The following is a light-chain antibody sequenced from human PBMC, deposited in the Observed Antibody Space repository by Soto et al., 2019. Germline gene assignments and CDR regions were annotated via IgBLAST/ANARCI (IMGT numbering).Light chain of an antibody. Sequence: QSLLTQPPSASGTPGQRVTISCSGRNSNIGSNSVIWHQHLPGTAPKLLIYSNNQRPSGVPDRFSGSKSGTSASLAISGLQSEDEADYYCASWDDNLNAFVFGTGTKVPVL. J-gene: IGLJ1*01. CDR3: ASWDDNLNAFV. V-gene: IGLV1-44*01. CDR2: SNN. CDR1: NSNIGSNS.